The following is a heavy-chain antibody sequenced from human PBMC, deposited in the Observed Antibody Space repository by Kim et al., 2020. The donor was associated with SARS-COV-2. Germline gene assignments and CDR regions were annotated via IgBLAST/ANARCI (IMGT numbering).Heavy chain of an antibody. J-gene: IGHJ6*02. CDR3: ARSGIQGSYYGMDV. V-gene: IGHV1-46*01. CDR2: IYPRDSST. CDR1: GYTLTNYY. D-gene: IGHD1-1*01. Sequence: ASVKVSCKASGYTLTNYYMHWVRQAPGQGLEWMGIIYPRDSSTTYAQNFQGRVTMTTDTSTGTVYMELNSLTSEDTAVYYCARSGIQGSYYGMDVWGQGTTVTVSS.